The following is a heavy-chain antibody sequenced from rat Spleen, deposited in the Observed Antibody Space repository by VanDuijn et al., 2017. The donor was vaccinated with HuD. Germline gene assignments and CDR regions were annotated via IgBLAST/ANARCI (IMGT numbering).Heavy chain of an antibody. D-gene: IGHD1-11*01. CDR1: GFTFSDYG. CDR2: ISYGDSSGHSST. V-gene: IGHV5-29*01. J-gene: IGHJ2*01. Sequence: EVQLVESGGGLVQPGRSMSLSCATSGFTFSDYGVAWVRQAPTKGLEWVATISYGDSSGHSSTYYRDSVKGRFTISRDNTKSSLYLRMDSLRSEDTATYYGARHGEAGYFDYWGQGVMVTVSS. CDR3: ARHGEAGYFDY.